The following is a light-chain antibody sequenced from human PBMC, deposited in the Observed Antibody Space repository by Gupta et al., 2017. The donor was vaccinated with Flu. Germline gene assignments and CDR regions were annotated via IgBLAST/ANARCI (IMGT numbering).Light chain of an antibody. CDR2: QVS. Sequence: VTLGQPASISCRSSQSLIYSDGNIYLHWFQQRPGQSPRRLIYQVSHRESGVTDRFSGSGSGTDFTLKISRVEAEDVGVYYCMQGSRWPWAFGQGTKVEIK. CDR1: QSLIYSDGNIY. J-gene: IGKJ1*01. V-gene: IGKV2-30*01. CDR3: MQGSRWPWA.